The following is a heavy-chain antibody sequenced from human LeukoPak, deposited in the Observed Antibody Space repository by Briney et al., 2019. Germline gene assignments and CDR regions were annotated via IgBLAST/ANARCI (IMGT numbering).Heavy chain of an antibody. V-gene: IGHV3-49*04. CDR1: GFTFGDYA. CDR2: IRSKAYGGTT. CDR3: SRGPIQLWVHNAMDV. J-gene: IGHJ6*02. D-gene: IGHD1-1*01. Sequence: GGSLRLSCTTFGFTFGDYAMSWVRQAPGKGLEWVGFIRSKAYGGTTEYAASVKGRFTISRDDSKSIAYLQMNSLITDDTAVYYCSRGPIQLWVHNAMDVWGQGTTVTVSS.